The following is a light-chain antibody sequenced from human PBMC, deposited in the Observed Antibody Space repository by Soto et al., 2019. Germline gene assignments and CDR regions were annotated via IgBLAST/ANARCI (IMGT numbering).Light chain of an antibody. V-gene: IGLV2-8*01. CDR3: ISYAGSNNLGVV. J-gene: IGLJ2*01. Sequence: QSALTQPPSASGSPGQSVTISCTGTSSDVGGYNYVSWFQQHPGKAPKLMIYEVSKRPSGVPDRFSGSKSGNTASLTVSGLQAEDDADYYCISYAGSNNLGVVFGGGTKLTVL. CDR2: EVS. CDR1: SSDVGGYNY.